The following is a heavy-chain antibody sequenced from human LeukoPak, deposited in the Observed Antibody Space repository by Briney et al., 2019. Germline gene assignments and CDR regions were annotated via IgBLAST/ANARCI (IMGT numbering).Heavy chain of an antibody. CDR2: IKNDGSEK. Sequence: GGSLRLSCAASGFPFSTYWITCVRQAPGKGLEWVAKIKNDGSEKYYVDSVKGRFTISRDNAKNSLYLKMKSLRGEDTAVYYCARGAVAAPIHAFDIWGQGTMVTVSS. J-gene: IGHJ3*02. D-gene: IGHD6-19*01. V-gene: IGHV3-7*03. CDR3: ARGAVAAPIHAFDI. CDR1: GFPFSTYW.